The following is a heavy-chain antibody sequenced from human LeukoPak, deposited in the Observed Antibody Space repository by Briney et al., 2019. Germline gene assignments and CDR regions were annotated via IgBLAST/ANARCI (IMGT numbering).Heavy chain of an antibody. CDR3: ARLITGTTTAFDI. CDR1: GGSISGYY. J-gene: IGHJ3*02. CDR2: IYTSGGT. V-gene: IGHV4-4*07. D-gene: IGHD1-7*01. Sequence: SETLSLTCTVSGGSISGYYWSWTRQPAGKGLEWIGRIYTSGGTHYNPSLKSRVTMSVDTSKNQFSLKLSSVTAADTAVYYCARLITGTTTAFDIWGQGTMVTVSS.